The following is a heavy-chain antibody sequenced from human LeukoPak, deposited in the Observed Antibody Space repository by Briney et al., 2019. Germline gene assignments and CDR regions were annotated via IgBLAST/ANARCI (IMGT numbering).Heavy chain of an antibody. J-gene: IGHJ4*02. CDR2: IKEDGSEK. V-gene: IGHV3-7*03. D-gene: IGHD6-19*01. CDR1: GFTFSRYW. Sequence: GGSLRLSCAASGFTFSRYWMNWVRQAPGKGLEWVANIKEDGSEKYYVDSVKGRFTISRDNAKNSLYLQMNSLRAEDTAVYYCARAGYSSGWFWGQGTLVTVSS. CDR3: ARAGYSSGWF.